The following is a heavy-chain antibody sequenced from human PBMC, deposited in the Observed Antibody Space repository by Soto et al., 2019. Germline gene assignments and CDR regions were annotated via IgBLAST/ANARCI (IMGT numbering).Heavy chain of an antibody. J-gene: IGHJ4*02. D-gene: IGHD6-19*01. CDR2: FNPNSGDT. Sequence: ASVKVSCKAPGYIFTAYAMHWVRQAPGQGLEWVGWFNPNSGDTIYAQKFQGRVTLTGDTSISTAYMELYSLTSDDTAVYYCAREAPAVISLDYWGQGTLVTLSS. CDR3: AREAPAVISLDY. CDR1: GYIFTAYA. V-gene: IGHV1-2*02.